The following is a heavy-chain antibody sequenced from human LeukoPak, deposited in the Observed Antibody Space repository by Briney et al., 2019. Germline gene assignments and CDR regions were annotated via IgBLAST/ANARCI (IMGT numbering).Heavy chain of an antibody. V-gene: IGHV4-59*01. Sequence: SETLSLTCTVSGGSISSYYWSWIRQPPGKGLEWIGYIYYSGNTNYNPSLKSRVTISVDTSKNQFSLKLSSVTAADTAVYYCARSIAVAGTFDYWGQGTLVTVSS. CDR3: ARSIAVAGTFDY. J-gene: IGHJ4*02. CDR1: GGSISSYY. D-gene: IGHD6-19*01. CDR2: IYYSGNT.